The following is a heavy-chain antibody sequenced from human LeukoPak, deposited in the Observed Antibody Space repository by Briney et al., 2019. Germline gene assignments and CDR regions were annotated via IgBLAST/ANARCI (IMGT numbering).Heavy chain of an antibody. V-gene: IGHV3-11*05. Sequence: GGSLRLSCAASGFTFSDYYMTWIRRAPGKGLEWVSYISTTSGFRNYADSVRGRFTISRDNAKNSLYLQMNTLRDEDTAVYYCAKGSPPGDWGQGNLVTVSS. D-gene: IGHD3-16*01. CDR1: GFTFSDYY. CDR2: ISTTSGFR. J-gene: IGHJ4*02. CDR3: AKGSPPGD.